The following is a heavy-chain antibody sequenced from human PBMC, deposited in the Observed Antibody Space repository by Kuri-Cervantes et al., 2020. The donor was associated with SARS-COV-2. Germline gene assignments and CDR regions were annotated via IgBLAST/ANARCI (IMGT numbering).Heavy chain of an antibody. CDR2: ISSSGSTI. J-gene: IGHJ4*02. V-gene: IGHV3-48*03. D-gene: IGHD3-22*01. CDR1: GFTFSSYE. CDR3: ARGDSSGYLYYFDY. Sequence: GGSLRLSCAASGFTFSSYEMNLVRQAPGKGLEWVSYISSSGSTIYYADSVKGRFTISRDNAKNSLYLQMNSLRAEDTAVYYCARGDSSGYLYYFDYWGQGTLVTVSS.